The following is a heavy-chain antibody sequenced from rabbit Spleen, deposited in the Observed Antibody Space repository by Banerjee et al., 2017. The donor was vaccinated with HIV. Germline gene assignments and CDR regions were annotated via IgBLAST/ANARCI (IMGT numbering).Heavy chain of an antibody. V-gene: IGHV1S40*01. D-gene: IGHD4-2*01. CDR1: GLDSSVSYW. Sequence: QSLEESGGDLVKPGASLTLTCTASGLDSSVSYWICWVRQAPGKGLEWIACIDVSGPSTYYASWAKGRFTISKTSSTKVTLQMTSLTAADTATYFCAKDSAGREDFNLWGQGTLVTVS. J-gene: IGHJ4*01. CDR2: IDVSGPST. CDR3: AKDSAGREDFNL.